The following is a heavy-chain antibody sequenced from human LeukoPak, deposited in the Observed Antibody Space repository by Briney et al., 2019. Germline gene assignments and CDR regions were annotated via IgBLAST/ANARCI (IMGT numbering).Heavy chain of an antibody. CDR3: ARARQTKEGDVVSNWFDP. CDR1: GGSISSYY. CDR2: IYTSGST. Sequence: KPSETLSLTCTVSGGSISSYYGSWIRQPAGKGLEWIGRIYTSGSTNYNPSLKDRVTMAVDTSKNQFSLKLSSVTAADTAVYYCARARQTKEGDVVSNWFDPWGQGTLVTVSS. D-gene: IGHD2-21*02. V-gene: IGHV4-4*07. J-gene: IGHJ5*02.